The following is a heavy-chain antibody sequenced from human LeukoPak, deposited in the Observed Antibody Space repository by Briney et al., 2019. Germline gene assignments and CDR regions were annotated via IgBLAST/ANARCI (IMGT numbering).Heavy chain of an antibody. CDR1: GGTFSSYA. D-gene: IGHD3-16*02. CDR2: IIPIFGTA. J-gene: IGHJ3*02. V-gene: IGHV1-69*13. CDR3: AREPRQTTFIGYRLENAFDI. Sequence: ASVKVSCKASGGTFSSYAISWVRQAPGQGLEWMGGIIPIFGTANYAQKFQGRVTITADESTSTAYMELSSLRSEDTAVYYCAREPRQTTFIGYRLENAFDIWGQGTMVTVSS.